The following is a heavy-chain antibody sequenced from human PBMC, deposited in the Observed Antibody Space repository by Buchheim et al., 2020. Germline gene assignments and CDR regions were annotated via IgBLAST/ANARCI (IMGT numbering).Heavy chain of an antibody. V-gene: IGHV4-4*02. CDR1: GGSISSSIW. D-gene: IGHD2-15*01. CDR2: IYHTGTT. Sequence: QVQLQESGPGLVKPSGTLSLTCAVSGGSISSSIWWSWVRQPPGKGLEWIGEIYHTGTTNYHPSLKSRVTISVDKFKNSLSLKMTSVTAADTAVYFCAREFENCSGGSCYSFDHWGRGTL. CDR3: AREFENCSGGSCYSFDH. J-gene: IGHJ4*02.